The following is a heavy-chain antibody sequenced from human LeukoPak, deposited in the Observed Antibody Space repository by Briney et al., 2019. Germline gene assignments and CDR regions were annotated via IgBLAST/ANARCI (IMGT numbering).Heavy chain of an antibody. V-gene: IGHV3-48*03. J-gene: IGHJ4*02. CDR3: ARDSGRGDYDDY. Sequence: PGGSLRLSCAASGLTFSIYEMNWVRRAPGEGLEGVSYISRSGSTIYYADSVKGRFTIARDNAKSSLYLQMNSLRAEDTAVYYCARDSGRGDYDDYWGQGTLVTVSS. CDR1: GLTFSIYE. D-gene: IGHD4-17*01. CDR2: ISRSGSTI.